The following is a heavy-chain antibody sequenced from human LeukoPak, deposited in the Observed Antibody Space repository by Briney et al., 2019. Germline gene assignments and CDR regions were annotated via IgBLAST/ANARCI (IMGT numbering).Heavy chain of an antibody. D-gene: IGHD3-10*01. J-gene: IGHJ6*02. Sequence: GASVKVSCKASGYTFTSYGISWVRQAPGQGLEWMGWISAYNGNTNYAQKLQGRVTMTTDTSTSTAYMELRSLRSDDTAVYYCARGGPYGSGSYRAYYYGMDVWGQGTTVTVSS. CDR1: GYTFTSYG. V-gene: IGHV1-18*01. CDR3: ARGGPYGSGSYRAYYYGMDV. CDR2: ISAYNGNT.